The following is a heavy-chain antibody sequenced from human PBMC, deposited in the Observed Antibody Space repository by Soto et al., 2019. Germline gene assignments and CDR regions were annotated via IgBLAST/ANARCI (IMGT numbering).Heavy chain of an antibody. D-gene: IGHD3-3*01. V-gene: IGHV2-5*01. CDR2: IYWYDDK. Sequence: QITLNESGPTQVKPRQTLTLTCTFSGFSLTTSGVGVGWIRQSPGKSPDWLALIYWYDDKRYSPSLKSRLTITKDTSKNQVVLTMADLDPADTATYYCAHRVLRTVFGLVTTTAIYFDFWGQGTPVAVSS. CDR1: GFSLTTSGVG. CDR3: AHRVLRTVFGLVTTTAIYFDF. J-gene: IGHJ4*02.